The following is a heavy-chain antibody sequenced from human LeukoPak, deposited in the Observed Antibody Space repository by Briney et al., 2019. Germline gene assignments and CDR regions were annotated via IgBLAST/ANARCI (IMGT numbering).Heavy chain of an antibody. CDR3: ARNEQQLVLGNNWFDP. D-gene: IGHD6-13*01. CDR2: IYHSGST. Sequence: SQTLSLTCAVSGGSISSGGYSWSWIRQPPGKGLEWIGYIYHSGSTYYNPSLKSRVTISVDRSKNQFSLKLSSVTAADTAVYYCARNEQQLVLGNNWFDPWGQGTLVTVSS. CDR1: GGSISSGGYS. V-gene: IGHV4-30-2*01. J-gene: IGHJ5*02.